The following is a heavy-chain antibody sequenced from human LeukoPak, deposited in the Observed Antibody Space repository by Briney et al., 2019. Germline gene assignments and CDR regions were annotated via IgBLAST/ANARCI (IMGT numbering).Heavy chain of an antibody. Sequence: ASVKVSCKASGYTFTGYYMHWVRQAPGQGLEWMGWINPNSGGTNYAQKFQGRVTMTRDTSISTAYMELSRLRSDDTAVYYCASPWLATGTTDYYYGMDVWGQGTTVTVSS. CDR1: GYTFTGYY. V-gene: IGHV1-2*02. D-gene: IGHD1-1*01. CDR3: ASPWLATGTTDYYYGMDV. CDR2: INPNSGGT. J-gene: IGHJ6*02.